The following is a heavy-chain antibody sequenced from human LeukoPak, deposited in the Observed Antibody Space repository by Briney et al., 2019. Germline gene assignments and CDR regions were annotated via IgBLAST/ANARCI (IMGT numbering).Heavy chain of an antibody. CDR1: GFTFSRSW. CDR3: ARPRDLDSSAYYLFPR. Sequence: AGASPRLSCAASGFTFSRSWMSWVRQAPGKGLEWVANIKQDGNEKYYVDSVKGRFTISRDNGKNSLYLQMNSLRVEDTAVYFCARPRDLDSSAYYLFPRWGQGTLVTVSS. D-gene: IGHD3-22*01. CDR2: IKQDGNEK. V-gene: IGHV3-7*01. J-gene: IGHJ4*02.